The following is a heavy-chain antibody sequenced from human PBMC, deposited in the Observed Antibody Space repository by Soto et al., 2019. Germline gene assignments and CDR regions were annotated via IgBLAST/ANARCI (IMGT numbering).Heavy chain of an antibody. J-gene: IGHJ4*02. CDR1: GFTFSSYG. CDR3: AKARSGWYHDY. CDR2: ISYDGSNK. V-gene: IGHV3-30*18. D-gene: IGHD6-19*01. Sequence: ESGGGVVQPGRSLRLSCAASGFTFSSYGMHWVRQAPGKGLEWVAVISYDGSNKYYADSVKGRFTISRDNSKNTLYLQMNSLRAEDTAVYYCAKARSGWYHDYWGQGTLVTVSS.